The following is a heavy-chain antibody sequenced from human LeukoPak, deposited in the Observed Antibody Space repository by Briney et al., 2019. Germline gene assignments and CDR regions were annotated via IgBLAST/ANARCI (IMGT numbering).Heavy chain of an antibody. D-gene: IGHD2-21*02. CDR2: IYGGNGNT. V-gene: IGHV1-3*01. CDR3: ARGWGGDCYHVH. CDR1: GYTFTSYY. Sequence: ASVKVSCKASGYTFTSYYMHWVRQAPGQRLEWMGWIYGGNGNTKYSQKFQGRVSITRDTSASTVYMELSSLGSEDTAVYYCARGWGGDCYHVHWGQGTLVTVSS. J-gene: IGHJ4*02.